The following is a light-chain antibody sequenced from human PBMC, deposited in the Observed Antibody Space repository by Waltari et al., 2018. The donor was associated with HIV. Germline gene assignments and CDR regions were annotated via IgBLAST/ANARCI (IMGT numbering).Light chain of an antibody. V-gene: IGKV1-16*02. CDR3: QQYNSYPWT. J-gene: IGKJ1*01. Sequence: DTQMTQSPSSLSASVGDRVTITCRASQDISNYLAWFQQQPGKAPTSLIYGASTLQSGVPPKFSGSGSGTDFTLTISRLQPEDSATYYCQQYNSYPWTFGQGTKVEIK. CDR2: GAS. CDR1: QDISNY.